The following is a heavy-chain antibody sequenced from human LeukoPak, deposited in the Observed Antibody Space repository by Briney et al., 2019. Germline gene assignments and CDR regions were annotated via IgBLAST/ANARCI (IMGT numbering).Heavy chain of an antibody. D-gene: IGHD2-15*01. CDR3: ARDCGGGSCYGPYDAFDI. CDR2: ISSDGSTI. J-gene: IGHJ3*02. Sequence: GGSLRLSCTASGFTFSDYEMDWVRQAPGKGLEWDSDISSDGSTIYYADSVKGRFTISRDNAKNSLYLQMNSLRAEDTAVYYCARDCGGGSCYGPYDAFDIWGQGTMVTVSS. V-gene: IGHV3-48*03. CDR1: GFTFSDYE.